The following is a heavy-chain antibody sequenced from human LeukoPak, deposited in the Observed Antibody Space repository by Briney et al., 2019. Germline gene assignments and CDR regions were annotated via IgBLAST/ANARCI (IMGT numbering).Heavy chain of an antibody. D-gene: IGHD3-22*01. V-gene: IGHV4-61*02. CDR2: ISSSGST. J-gene: IGHJ3*02. Sequence: SETLSLTCTVSGDSISSGDYYWSWIRQPAGKGLEWIGRISSSGSTNYNPSLKSRVTISVDTSKKQFSLKLSSVTAADTAVYFCARGPYSYDSSGAFDIWGQGTMVTVSS. CDR3: ARGPYSYDSSGAFDI. CDR1: GDSISSGDYY.